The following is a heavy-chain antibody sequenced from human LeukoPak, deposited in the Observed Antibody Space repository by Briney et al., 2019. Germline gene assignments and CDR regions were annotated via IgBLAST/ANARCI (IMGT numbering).Heavy chain of an antibody. CDR3: AHQVPPNDEFFDH. J-gene: IGHJ5*02. Sequence: GGSPRLSCVASGFTFSSYSMHWVRQAPGEGLEWLSGISNTGRATDYADSIKGRFTISRDNSKNTVFLQMNSLRAEDTAEYFCAHQVPPNDEFFDHWGQGTLVTVSS. CDR1: GFTFSSYS. CDR2: ISNTGRAT. V-gene: IGHV3-23*01.